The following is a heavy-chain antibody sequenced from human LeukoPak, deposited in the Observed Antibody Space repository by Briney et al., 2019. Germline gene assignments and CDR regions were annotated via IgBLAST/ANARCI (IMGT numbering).Heavy chain of an antibody. J-gene: IGHJ4*02. CDR3: AKHLTKYYYDSSGYDNFDY. V-gene: IGHV3-30*18. D-gene: IGHD3-22*01. CDR1: GFTFSSYG. Sequence: GGSLRLSCAASGFTFSSYGMHWVRQAPGKGLEWVAVISYDGSNKYYADSVKGRFTISRDNSKNTLYLQMNSLRAEDTAVYYCAKHLTKYYYDSSGYDNFDYWGQGTLVTVSS. CDR2: ISYDGSNK.